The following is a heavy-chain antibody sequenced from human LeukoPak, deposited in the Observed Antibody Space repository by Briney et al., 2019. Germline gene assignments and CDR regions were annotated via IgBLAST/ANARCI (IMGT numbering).Heavy chain of an antibody. J-gene: IGHJ3*02. CDR3: ARGGSYGGNFNI. D-gene: IGHD4-23*01. CDR2: IYYSGST. CDR1: GGSISSGDYY. V-gene: IGHV4-30-4*08. Sequence: SQTLSLTCTVSGGSISSGDYYWSWIRQPPGKGLEWIGYIYYSGSTYYNPSLQSRVTISLDTSKNQFSLRLSSVTAADTGVYYCARGGSYGGNFNIWGQGTMVTVSS.